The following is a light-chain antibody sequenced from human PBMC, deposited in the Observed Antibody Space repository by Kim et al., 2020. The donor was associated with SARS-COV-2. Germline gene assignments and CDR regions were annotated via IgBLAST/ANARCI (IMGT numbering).Light chain of an antibody. CDR1: QSVSSN. V-gene: IGKV3-15*01. CDR3: HQYVHWPLT. CDR2: GAS. Sequence: EIVMTQSPATLSVSPGERATLSCRASQSVSSNLAWYQQKPGQAPRLLIYGASTRATGIPGRFSGSGSGTEFTLTISSLQSEDFAVYYSHQYVHWPLTFCGGTKVYIK. J-gene: IGKJ4*01.